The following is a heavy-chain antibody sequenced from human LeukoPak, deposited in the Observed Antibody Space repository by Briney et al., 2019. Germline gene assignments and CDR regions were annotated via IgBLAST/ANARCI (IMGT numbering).Heavy chain of an antibody. D-gene: IGHD1-1*01. J-gene: IGHJ4*02. Sequence: GGSLRLSCAASGFTFSSYWMSWVRQAPGKGLEWVANIKQDGSEKYYVDSVKGRFTISRDNAKNSLYLQMNSLRAEDTAVYYCARDQVIAYTIGTIRVNDYWGQGTLVTVSS. CDR2: IKQDGSEK. CDR1: GFTFSSYW. V-gene: IGHV3-7*03. CDR3: ARDQVIAYTIGTIRVNDY.